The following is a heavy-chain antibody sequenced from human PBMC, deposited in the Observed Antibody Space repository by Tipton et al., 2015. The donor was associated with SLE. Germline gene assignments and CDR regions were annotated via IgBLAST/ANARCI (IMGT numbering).Heavy chain of an antibody. V-gene: IGHV1-69*08. CDR2: IIPILGIA. Sequence: QVQLVQSGAEVKKPGSSVKVSCKASGGTFSSYTISWVRQAPGQGLEWMGRIIPILGIANYAQKFQGRVTITADKSTSTAYMELRSLRSDDTAVYYCAGDGYSSSSDAFDIWGQGTMVTVSS. CDR1: GGTFSSYT. J-gene: IGHJ3*02. CDR3: AGDGYSSSSDAFDI. D-gene: IGHD6-13*01.